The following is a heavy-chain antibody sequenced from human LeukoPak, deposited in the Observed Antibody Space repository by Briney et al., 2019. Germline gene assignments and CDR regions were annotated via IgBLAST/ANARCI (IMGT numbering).Heavy chain of an antibody. D-gene: IGHD3-22*01. CDR1: GFTFSSYW. V-gene: IGHV3-7*01. J-gene: IGHJ3*01. CDR2: IKEDGSEE. CDR3: ARDWLAGNPYHAFGL. Sequence: PGGSLRLSCAASGFTFSSYWMSWVRQAPGKGLECVANIKEDGSEEYYVDSVKGRFSISRDNAKNSLYLQMNSLRAEDTAVYYCARDWLAGNPYHAFGLWGKGTMVTVSS.